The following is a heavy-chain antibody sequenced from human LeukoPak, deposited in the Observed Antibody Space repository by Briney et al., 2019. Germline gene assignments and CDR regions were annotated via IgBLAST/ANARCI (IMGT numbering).Heavy chain of an antibody. CDR2: ISGDGGST. D-gene: IGHD5-24*01. CDR3: AKDALEMATTNLDY. CDR1: GFTFDDYA. V-gene: IGHV3-43*02. Sequence: GGSLRLSCAASGFTFDDYAMHWVRQAPGKGLEWVSLISGDGGSTYYADSVKGRFTISRDNSKNSLYLQMNSLRTEDTASYYCAKDALEMATTNLDYWGQGTLVTVSS. J-gene: IGHJ4*02.